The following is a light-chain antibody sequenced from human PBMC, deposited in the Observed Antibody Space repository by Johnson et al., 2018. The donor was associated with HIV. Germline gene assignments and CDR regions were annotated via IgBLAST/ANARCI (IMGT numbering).Light chain of an antibody. CDR1: SSNIGNNF. V-gene: IGLV1-51*01. J-gene: IGLJ1*01. CDR3: GTWDSSLSVAYV. Sequence: QSMLTQPPSVSAAPGQKVTISCSGSSSNIGNNFVSWYQQLPGTAPKLLIYDNTKRPSGIPDRFSGSKSGTSATLGITGLQTGDEADYYCGTWDSSLSVAYVFVTGTKVTVL. CDR2: DNT.